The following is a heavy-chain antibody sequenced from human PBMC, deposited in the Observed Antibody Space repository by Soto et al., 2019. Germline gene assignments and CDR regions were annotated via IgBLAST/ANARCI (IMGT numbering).Heavy chain of an antibody. D-gene: IGHD4-4*01. CDR3: ARGDDYSTNYYYYGMDV. CDR2: ISSSGRTI. J-gene: IGHJ6*02. CDR1: GFTFSDYY. Sequence: VQLVESGGGLVKPGGSLRLSCAASGFTFSDYYMSWIRQAPGKGLEWVSYISSSGRTIYYADSVKGLFTISRNNAKNSLYLQMNSLRAEDTAVYYCARGDDYSTNYYYYGMDVWGQGTTVTVSS. V-gene: IGHV3-11*01.